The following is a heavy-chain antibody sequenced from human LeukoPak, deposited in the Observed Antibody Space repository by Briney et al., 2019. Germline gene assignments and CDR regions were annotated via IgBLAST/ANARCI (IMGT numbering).Heavy chain of an antibody. CDR1: GYSISGGYY. Sequence: SETLSLTCAVSGYSISGGYYWGWIRQPPGKGLEWIGSIYHSGSTYYNPSLKSRVTISVDTSKNQFSLKLSSVTAADTAVYYCARDTYYDRNAFDIWGQGTMVTVSS. CDR3: ARDTYYDRNAFDI. J-gene: IGHJ3*02. CDR2: IYHSGST. V-gene: IGHV4-38-2*02. D-gene: IGHD3-22*01.